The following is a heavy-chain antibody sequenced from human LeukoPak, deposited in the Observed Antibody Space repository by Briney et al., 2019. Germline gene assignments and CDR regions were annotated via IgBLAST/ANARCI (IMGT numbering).Heavy chain of an antibody. Sequence: GGSLRLSCAASGFTFSSYSMNWVRQAPGKGLEWVSVIYSGGGTYYAESVKGRFTISRDHSKNTLFLQMSSLKAEDTAVYYCARRMSTSWASDYWGQGTLVTASS. CDR3: ARRMSTSWASDY. CDR1: GFTFSSYS. D-gene: IGHD6-13*01. J-gene: IGHJ4*02. V-gene: IGHV3-53*01. CDR2: IYSGGGT.